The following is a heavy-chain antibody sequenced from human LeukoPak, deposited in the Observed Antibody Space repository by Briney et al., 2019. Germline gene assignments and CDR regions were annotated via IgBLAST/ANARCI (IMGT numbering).Heavy chain of an antibody. J-gene: IGHJ4*02. Sequence: GSLRLSCAASGFTFSSYSMNWIRQPPGKGLEWIGEINHSGSTNYNPSLKSRVTISVDTSKNQFSLKLSSVTAADTAVYYCARGRSITIFGVVIRRYYFDYWGQGTLVTVSS. CDR2: INHSGST. V-gene: IGHV4-34*01. CDR1: GFTFSSYS. D-gene: IGHD3-3*01. CDR3: ARGRSITIFGVVIRRYYFDY.